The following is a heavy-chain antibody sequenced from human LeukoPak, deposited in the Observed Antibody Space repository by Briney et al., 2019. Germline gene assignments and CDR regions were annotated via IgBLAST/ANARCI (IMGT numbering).Heavy chain of an antibody. J-gene: IGHJ6*03. CDR3: ARDGPPWIRTYYYYMDV. CDR1: GGSISSYY. Sequence: SETLSLTCTVSGGSISSYYWSWIRQPPGKGLEWVGYIYYSGSTNYNPSLKSRVTISVDTSKNQFSLKLSSVTAADTAVYYCARDGPPWIRTYYYYMDVWGKGTTVTVSS. V-gene: IGHV4-59*01. D-gene: IGHD5-18*01. CDR2: IYYSGST.